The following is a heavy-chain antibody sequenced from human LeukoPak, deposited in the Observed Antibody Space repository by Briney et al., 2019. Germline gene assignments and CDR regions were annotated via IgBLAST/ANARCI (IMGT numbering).Heavy chain of an antibody. D-gene: IGHD3-10*01. CDR3: ARSGGSGSYSFDY. V-gene: IGHV4-61*02. CDR2: IYTSGST. Sequence: SETLSLTCTVSGGSISSGSYYWSWIRQPAGKGLEWIGRIYTSGSTNYNPSLKSRVTISVDTSKNQFSLKLSSVTAADTAVYYCARSGGSGSYSFDYWGQGTLVTVSS. J-gene: IGHJ4*02. CDR1: GGSISSGSYY.